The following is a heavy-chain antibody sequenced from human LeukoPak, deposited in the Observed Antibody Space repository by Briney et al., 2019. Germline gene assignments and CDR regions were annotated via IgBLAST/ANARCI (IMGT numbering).Heavy chain of an antibody. Sequence: PGGSLRLSCAASGFTFGTHTMNWVRQAPGKGLEWVSSISGSGDYIHYADSVKGRITVSRDNAKDSLYLQMNSLRVEDTAVYYCVRIPNNAGFPNWFDPWGQGTLAIVSS. CDR2: ISGSGDYI. D-gene: IGHD2-8*01. CDR1: GFTFGTHT. CDR3: VRIPNNAGFPNWFDP. V-gene: IGHV3-21*01. J-gene: IGHJ5*02.